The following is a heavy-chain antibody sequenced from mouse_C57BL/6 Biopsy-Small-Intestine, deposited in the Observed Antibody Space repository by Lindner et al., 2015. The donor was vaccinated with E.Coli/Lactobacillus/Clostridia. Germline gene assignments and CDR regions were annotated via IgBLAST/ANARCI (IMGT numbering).Heavy chain of an antibody. D-gene: IGHD1-1*01. CDR2: INPYNDGT. V-gene: IGHV1-14*01. Sequence: VQLQESGPELVKPGASVKMSCKASGYTFTSYVIHWVKQKPGQGLEWIGYINPYNDGTKYNEKFKGKATLTPDKSSSTAYMELSSLTSEDSAVYYCARYENYYDGSYDAMDYWGQGTSVTVSS. J-gene: IGHJ4*01. CDR1: GYTFTSYV. CDR3: ARYENYYDGSYDAMDY.